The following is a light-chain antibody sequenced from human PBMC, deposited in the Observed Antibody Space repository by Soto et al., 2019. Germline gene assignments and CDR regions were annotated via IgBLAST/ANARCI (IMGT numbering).Light chain of an antibody. CDR2: AAS. CDR1: QSILRY. J-gene: IGKJ4*01. V-gene: IGKV1-39*01. CDR3: QQYGSSPLT. Sequence: DIQMTQSPSSVSASVGDRVTITCRASQSILRYLNWYQQKPGKAPNLLISAASNLQSGVPSRFSGSGSGTDFTLTISRLEPEDFAVYYCQQYGSSPLTFGGGTKVDIK.